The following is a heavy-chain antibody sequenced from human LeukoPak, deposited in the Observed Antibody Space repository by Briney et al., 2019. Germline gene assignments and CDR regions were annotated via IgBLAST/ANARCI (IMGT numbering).Heavy chain of an antibody. D-gene: IGHD3-22*01. Sequence: PGGSLGLSCGASGFTFSTYAMSWVRQPPGKGLEWVASISGRGELTYYTVSVRGRFTISRDNSRSTLYLQMNFLRTDDTAVYYCVKDRPNYYGSEGHYYRQNGDSWGQGTLVTVSS. CDR3: VKDRPNYYGSEGHYYRQNGDS. CDR2: ISGRGELT. CDR1: GFTFSTYA. V-gene: IGHV3-23*01. J-gene: IGHJ5*01.